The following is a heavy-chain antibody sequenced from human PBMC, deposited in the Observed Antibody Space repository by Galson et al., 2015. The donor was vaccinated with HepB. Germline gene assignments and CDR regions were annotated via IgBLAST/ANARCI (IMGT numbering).Heavy chain of an antibody. Sequence: SLRLSCAASGFTFSGYAMHWVRQAPGKGLEWVAVISNDGSNRYYADSVKGRFTISRDNSRNTVYLQMNSLRAEDTAVYYCARTFYFDYWGQGTLVTVSS. CDR2: ISNDGSNR. J-gene: IGHJ4*02. V-gene: IGHV3-30*04. CDR3: ARTFYFDY. CDR1: GFTFSGYA.